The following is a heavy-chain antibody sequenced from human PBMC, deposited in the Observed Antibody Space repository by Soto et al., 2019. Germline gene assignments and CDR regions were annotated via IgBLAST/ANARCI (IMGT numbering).Heavy chain of an antibody. Sequence: GASVKVSCKXSGYTFTGYYMHWVRQAPGQGLEWMGWINPNSGGTNYAQKFQGWVTMTRDTSISTAYMELSRLRSDDTAVYYCARDIGAADPYSYGMDVWGQGTTVTVSS. CDR2: INPNSGGT. V-gene: IGHV1-2*04. CDR3: ARDIGAADPYSYGMDV. CDR1: GYTFTGYY. J-gene: IGHJ6*02. D-gene: IGHD6-13*01.